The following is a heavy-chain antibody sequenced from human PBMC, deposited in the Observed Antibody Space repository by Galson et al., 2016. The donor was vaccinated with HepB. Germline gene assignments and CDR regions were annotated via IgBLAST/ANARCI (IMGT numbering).Heavy chain of an antibody. Sequence: SETLSLTCVVSDGSLSSYYWSWIRQPPGKGLEWIGEINHSGSTNYHSSLKSRVTISVDTSKSEFSLKVSSVTAADSAVYYCARSTTYYGMAVWGQGTTVTVSS. CDR2: INHSGST. CDR1: DGSLSSYY. CDR3: ARSTTYYGMAV. V-gene: IGHV4-34*01. J-gene: IGHJ6*02. D-gene: IGHD2/OR15-2a*01.